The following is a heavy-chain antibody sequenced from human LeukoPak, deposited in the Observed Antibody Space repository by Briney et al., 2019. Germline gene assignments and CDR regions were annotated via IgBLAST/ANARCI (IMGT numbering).Heavy chain of an antibody. CDR1: GFTFSSYS. CDR2: IRSSRSTI. Sequence: AGGSLRLSCAASGFTFSSYSMNWVRQAPGKWLECVSYIRSSRSTIYYADSVKGRFTISRDNAKNSLYLQMNSLRAEDTAVYYCARDREWELLRDAFDIWGQGTMVTVSS. J-gene: IGHJ3*02. V-gene: IGHV3-48*01. CDR3: ARDREWELLRDAFDI. D-gene: IGHD1-26*01.